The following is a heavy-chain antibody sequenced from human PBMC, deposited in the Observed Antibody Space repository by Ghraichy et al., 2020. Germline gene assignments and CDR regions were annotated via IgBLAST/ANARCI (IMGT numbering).Heavy chain of an antibody. CDR2: ISWNSGNI. V-gene: IGHV3-9*01. CDR3: ARDLGSGWYFDY. Sequence: LSLTCAASGFIFDDYAMHWVRQVPGKGLEWVSGISWNSGNIGYADSVKGRFTVSRDNAKNSLNLQMNSLRPEDTAVYYCARDLGSGWYFDYWGQGTLVTVSS. D-gene: IGHD6-19*01. J-gene: IGHJ4*02. CDR1: GFIFDDYA.